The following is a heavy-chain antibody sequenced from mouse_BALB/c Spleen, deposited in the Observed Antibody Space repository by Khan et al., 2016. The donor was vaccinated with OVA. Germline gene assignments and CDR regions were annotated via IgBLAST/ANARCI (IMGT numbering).Heavy chain of an antibody. D-gene: IGHD2-4*01. Sequence: QVQLKQSGPGLVAPSQTLSITCTVSGFSLTSYGVHWVSQPPGKGLEWLVVIWSDGKTTNNSTLISRLSISKDNAKSQVFLKMNSLQTDDTAMYYCARNTHMITTVVDYWGQGTSVTVSS. CDR2: IWSDGKT. CDR1: GFSLTSYG. J-gene: IGHJ4*01. V-gene: IGHV2-6*02. CDR3: ARNTHMITTVVDY.